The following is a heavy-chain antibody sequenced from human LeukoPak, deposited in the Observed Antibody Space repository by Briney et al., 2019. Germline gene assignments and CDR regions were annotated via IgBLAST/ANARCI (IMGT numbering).Heavy chain of an antibody. CDR1: GGSISSGGYY. CDR2: MYTSGNT. CDR3: ARDGPAPAIGAAGHDY. D-gene: IGHD6-13*01. Sequence: SETLSLTCTVSGGSISSGGYYWSWIRQPAGKGLEWIGRMYTSGNTDYNPSLKSRATISVDTSKNQFSLELSSVTAADTAVYYCARDGPAPAIGAAGHDYWGQGTLVTVSS. J-gene: IGHJ4*02. V-gene: IGHV4-61*02.